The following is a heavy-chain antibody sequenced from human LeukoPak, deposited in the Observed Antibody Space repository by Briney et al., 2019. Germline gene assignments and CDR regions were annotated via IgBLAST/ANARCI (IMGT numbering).Heavy chain of an antibody. CDR3: AREGKGGGYYDFWSGYTYGMDV. CDR2: INPSGGST. D-gene: IGHD3-3*01. Sequence: ASVKVSCKASGYTFTSYYMHWVRQAPGQGLEWMGIINPSGGSTSYAQKLQGRVTMTRDTSTSTVYMELSSLRSEDTAVYYCAREGKGGGYYDFWSGYTYGMDVWGQGTTVTVSS. CDR1: GYTFTSYY. V-gene: IGHV1-46*01. J-gene: IGHJ6*02.